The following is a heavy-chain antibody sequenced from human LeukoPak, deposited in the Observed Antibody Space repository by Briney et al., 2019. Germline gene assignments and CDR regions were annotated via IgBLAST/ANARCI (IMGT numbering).Heavy chain of an antibody. J-gene: IGHJ4*02. CDR3: ARDFPSGVTTVTTNDY. CDR2: ISYDGSNK. V-gene: IGHV3-30-3*01. D-gene: IGHD4-17*01. Sequence: GGSLRLSCAASGFTFSSYAMHWVRQAPGKGLEWVAVISYDGSNKYYADSVKGRFTISRDNSKNTLYLQMNSLRAEDTAVYYCARDFPSGVTTVTTNDYWGQGTLVTVSS. CDR1: GFTFSSYA.